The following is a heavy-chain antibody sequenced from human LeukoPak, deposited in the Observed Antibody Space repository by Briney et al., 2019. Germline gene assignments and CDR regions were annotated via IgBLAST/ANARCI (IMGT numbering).Heavy chain of an antibody. CDR2: INHSGST. Sequence: PSETLSLTCAVYGGSFSGYYWSWIRQPPGKGLEWIGEINHSGSTDYNPSLKSRVTISVATSKNQFSLKLCSVTATDTAVYYCARVERPARPDFWFDPWGQGTLVTVSS. V-gene: IGHV4-34*01. CDR1: GGSFSGYY. CDR3: ARVERPARPDFWFDP. D-gene: IGHD6-6*01. J-gene: IGHJ5*02.